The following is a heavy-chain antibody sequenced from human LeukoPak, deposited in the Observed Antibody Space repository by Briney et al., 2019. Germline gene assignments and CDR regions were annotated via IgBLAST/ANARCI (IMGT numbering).Heavy chain of an antibody. Sequence: GGSLRLSCAASGFTFSSYGMHWVRQAPGKGLEWVAVIWYDGSNKYYADSVKGRFTISRDNSKNTLYLQMNSLRAEDTAVYYCAKGEGVEMATTFDYWGQGTLVTVSS. CDR1: GFTFSSYG. D-gene: IGHD5-24*01. CDR2: IWYDGSNK. CDR3: AKGEGVEMATTFDY. V-gene: IGHV3-33*06. J-gene: IGHJ4*02.